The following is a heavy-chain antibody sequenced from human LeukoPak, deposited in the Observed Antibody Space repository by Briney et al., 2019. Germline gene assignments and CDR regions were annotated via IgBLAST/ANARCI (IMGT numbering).Heavy chain of an antibody. D-gene: IGHD6-25*01. CDR1: GGSISSYY. Sequence: PSETLSLTCTVSGGSISSYYWSWIRQPPGKGLEWIGYIYYSGSTNYNPSLKSRVTISVDTSKNQFSLKLSSVTAADTAVYYCARNSGRLLSDYMDVWGKGTTVTVSS. CDR2: IYYSGST. V-gene: IGHV4-59*01. J-gene: IGHJ6*03. CDR3: ARNSGRLLSDYMDV.